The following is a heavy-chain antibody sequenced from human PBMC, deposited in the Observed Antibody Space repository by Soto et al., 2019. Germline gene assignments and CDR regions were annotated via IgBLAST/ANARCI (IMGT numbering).Heavy chain of an antibody. D-gene: IGHD3-22*01. Sequence: QVQLQESGPGLVKPSQTLSLTCTVSGGSISSVSYYWSWIRQHTGKGLEWIGYIYYSGSTYYNPFLKSGVTISVGTSTSQFSLELSSVTAADTAGYYCARGGFYDTPYYNWFDPWCQGTLVTVS. V-gene: IGHV4-31*03. CDR1: GGSISSVSYY. CDR3: ARGGFYDTPYYNWFDP. J-gene: IGHJ5*02. CDR2: IYYSGST.